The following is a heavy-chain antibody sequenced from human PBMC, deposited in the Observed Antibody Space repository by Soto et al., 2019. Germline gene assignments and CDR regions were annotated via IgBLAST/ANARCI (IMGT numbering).Heavy chain of an antibody. CDR3: ARDDPAVELLSFGY. Sequence: QVQLVQSGAEVKKPGSSVKVSCKASGGTFSSYAISWVRQAPGQGLEWMGGIIPIFGTANYAQKFQGRVTITADESTSTAYMGLSSLRSEDTAVYYCARDDPAVELLSFGYWGQGTLVTVSS. V-gene: IGHV1-69*01. D-gene: IGHD1-26*01. J-gene: IGHJ4*02. CDR2: IIPIFGTA. CDR1: GGTFSSYA.